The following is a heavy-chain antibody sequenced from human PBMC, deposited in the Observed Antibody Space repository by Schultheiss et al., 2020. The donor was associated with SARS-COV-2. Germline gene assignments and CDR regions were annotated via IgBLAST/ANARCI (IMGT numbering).Heavy chain of an antibody. J-gene: IGHJ1*01. D-gene: IGHD3-22*01. V-gene: IGHV3-30*14. CDR2: ISYDGSNK. CDR3: ARSLDYFDSGGYYH. CDR1: GFTFSSYA. Sequence: GESLKISCAASGFTFSSYAMHWVRQAPGKGLEWVAVISYDGSNKYYADSVKGRFTISRDNSKNTLYLQMNNLRPEDTAVYYCARSLDYFDSGGYYHWGQGTLVTVSS.